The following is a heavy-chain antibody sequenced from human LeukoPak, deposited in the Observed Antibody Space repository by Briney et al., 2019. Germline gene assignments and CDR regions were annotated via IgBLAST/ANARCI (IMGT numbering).Heavy chain of an antibody. CDR1: GGSFSGYY. CDR3: ARDSALGGLWYDAFDI. J-gene: IGHJ3*02. V-gene: IGHV4-34*01. CDR2: INHSGST. D-gene: IGHD2-15*01. Sequence: KTSETLSLTCAVYGGSFSGYYWSWIRQPPGKGLEWIGEINHSGSTNYNPSLKSRVTISVDTSKNQFSLKLSSVTAADTAVYYCARDSALGGLWYDAFDIWGQGTMVTVSS.